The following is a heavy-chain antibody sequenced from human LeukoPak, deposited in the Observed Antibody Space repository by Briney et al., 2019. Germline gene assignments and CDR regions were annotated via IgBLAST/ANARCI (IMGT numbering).Heavy chain of an antibody. V-gene: IGHV4-34*01. Sequence: SETLSLTCAVYGGSFNGYYWSWIRQPPGKGLEWIGEINHSGSTNYNPSLKSRVTISADTSKNQFSLNLSSVTAADTAVHYCARVRKTSYYDSSGYYHIPFFDYWGQGTLVTVSS. J-gene: IGHJ4*02. CDR3: ARVRKTSYYDSSGYYHIPFFDY. CDR2: INHSGST. D-gene: IGHD3-22*01. CDR1: GGSFNGYY.